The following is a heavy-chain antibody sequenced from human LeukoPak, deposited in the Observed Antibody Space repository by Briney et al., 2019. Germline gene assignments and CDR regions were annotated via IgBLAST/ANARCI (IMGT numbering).Heavy chain of an antibody. J-gene: IGHJ4*02. Sequence: GESLKISRRGSGYTFSNYWIGWVRQMPGKGLEWMGIISVGDSDTRYSPSFQGQVTISDDKSISTAYLQWSSLEASDTAIYYCARGFGYAGNYFDSWGQGTLVTVSS. CDR3: ARGFGYAGNYFDS. CDR2: ISVGDSDT. V-gene: IGHV5-51*01. D-gene: IGHD5-18*01. CDR1: GYTFSNYW.